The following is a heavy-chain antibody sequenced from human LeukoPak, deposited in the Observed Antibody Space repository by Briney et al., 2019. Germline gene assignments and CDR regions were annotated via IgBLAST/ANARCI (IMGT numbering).Heavy chain of an antibody. CDR3: AREGGYSYGWYFDY. Sequence: GGSLRLSCAASGFTFSSYSMNWVRQAPGKELEWVSSISSSSSYIYYADSVKGRFTISRDNAKNSLYLQMNSLRAEDTAVYYCAREGGYSYGWYFDYWGQGTLVTVSS. J-gene: IGHJ4*02. V-gene: IGHV3-21*01. D-gene: IGHD5-18*01. CDR1: GFTFSSYS. CDR2: ISSSSSYI.